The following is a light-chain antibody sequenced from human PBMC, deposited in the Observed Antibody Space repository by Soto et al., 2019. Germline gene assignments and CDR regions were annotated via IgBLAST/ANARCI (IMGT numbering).Light chain of an antibody. J-gene: IGKJ5*01. Sequence: EIVLTQSPGTLSLSPGEMATLSCRASQSVSSSYLAWYQQEPGQARRCIIYGASSRATGIPDRFSGSGSGTHFTLTIRRLEPEDFAVYYCQQYGSSPITFGQGTRLEIK. CDR1: QSVSSSY. V-gene: IGKV3-20*01. CDR3: QQYGSSPIT. CDR2: GAS.